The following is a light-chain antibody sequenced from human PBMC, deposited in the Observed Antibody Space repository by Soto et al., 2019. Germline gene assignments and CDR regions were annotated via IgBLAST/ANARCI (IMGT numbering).Light chain of an antibody. CDR3: QQTFNTPWT. CDR2: AAT. Sequence: DIRMTQSPSSLSASVGDRVTITCRASQSIGAYLNWYQQKRGKAPNLLIYAATTLQTEVPSRFIGICSGTDFTLTVSRLQPEDFATYFCQQTFNTPWTFGHGTRVEIK. J-gene: IGKJ1*01. V-gene: IGKV1-39*01. CDR1: QSIGAY.